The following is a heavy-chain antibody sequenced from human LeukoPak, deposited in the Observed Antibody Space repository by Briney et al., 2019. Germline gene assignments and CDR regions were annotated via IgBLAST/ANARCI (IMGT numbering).Heavy chain of an antibody. J-gene: IGHJ4*02. Sequence: GGSLRLSCAASGFTFSNYEMKWVCQALGEGRWWGSYTISSVSTTYYAHSVKGRFTISRENAKKSLYMQMNSLRAVDTAVYYFARGYCSGGSYYFDYWGQGTLVTVSS. CDR2: TISSVSTT. D-gene: IGHD2-15*01. V-gene: IGHV3-48*03. CDR1: GFTFSNYE. CDR3: ARGYCSGGSYYFDY.